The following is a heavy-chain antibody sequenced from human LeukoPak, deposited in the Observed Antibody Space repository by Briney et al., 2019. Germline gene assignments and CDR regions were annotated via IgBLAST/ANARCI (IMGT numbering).Heavy chain of an antibody. D-gene: IGHD3-10*01. CDR2: IYSGGST. Sequence: TGGSLRLSCAASGFTVSSNYMSWVRQAPGKGLEWVSVIYSGGSTYYADSVKGRFTISRDNSKNTLYLQMNSLRAEDTGVYYCARSVWFGKPRDNWGQGTLVTVSS. J-gene: IGHJ4*02. CDR1: GFTVSSNY. V-gene: IGHV3-53*01. CDR3: ARSVWFGKPRDN.